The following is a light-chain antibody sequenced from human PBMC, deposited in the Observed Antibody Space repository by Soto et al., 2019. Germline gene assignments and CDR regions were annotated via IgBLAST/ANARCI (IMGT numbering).Light chain of an antibody. CDR3: QQYNSAPCT. V-gene: IGKV1-27*01. CDR1: QDINDY. CDR2: PAS. J-gene: IGKJ3*01. Sequence: DIQMTQSPSSLSASAGDRATITCRASQDINDYLVWYQQKPGKVPKLLIYPASTLPSGVPSRFSGSGSGTDFTLTISSLQSEDVAIYYCQQYNSAPCTFGPGTKVDI.